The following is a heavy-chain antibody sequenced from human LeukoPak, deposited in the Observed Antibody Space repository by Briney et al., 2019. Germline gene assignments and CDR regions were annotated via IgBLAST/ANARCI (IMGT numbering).Heavy chain of an antibody. CDR3: AKLRVGRLRGGTSDY. V-gene: IGHV3-23*01. J-gene: IGHJ4*02. D-gene: IGHD3-16*01. CDR1: GYTFSTYG. CDR2: ISGSGRST. Sequence: GGSLRLSCAAFGYTFSTYGMSLVRQAPGKGLEWVSEISGSGRSTYYADSVKGRFNISRDNSKSTLYLQMNSLRAEDTAVYYCAKLRVGRLRGGTSDYWGQRTLVTVSS.